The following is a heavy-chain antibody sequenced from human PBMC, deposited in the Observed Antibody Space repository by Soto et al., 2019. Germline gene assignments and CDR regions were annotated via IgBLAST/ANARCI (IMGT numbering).Heavy chain of an antibody. J-gene: IGHJ6*03. CDR2: IYPGDSDT. CDR1: GYSFTSYW. V-gene: IGHV5-51*01. Sequence: GEALKISCKGSGYSFTSYWIGWVRQMPGKGLEWMGIIYPGDSDTRYSPSFQGQVTISADKSISTAYLQWSSLKASDTAMYYCARPSSTDYYYMDVWGKETTVTVSS. D-gene: IGHD3-3*02. CDR3: ARPSSTDYYYMDV.